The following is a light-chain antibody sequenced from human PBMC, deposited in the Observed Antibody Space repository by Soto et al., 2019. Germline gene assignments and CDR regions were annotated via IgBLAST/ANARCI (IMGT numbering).Light chain of an antibody. CDR3: HQSHSTPYT. CDR1: QTINIY. Sequence: DIQMTQSPSSLSASVGDRVTITCRASQTINIYLSWYQQKPGKAPNLLIYRASDFRSGVRSRFSGSGSGTDFTLTISAVPPEDAAAYYCHQSHSTPYTFGQGTKLEI. CDR2: RAS. V-gene: IGKV1-39*01. J-gene: IGKJ2*01.